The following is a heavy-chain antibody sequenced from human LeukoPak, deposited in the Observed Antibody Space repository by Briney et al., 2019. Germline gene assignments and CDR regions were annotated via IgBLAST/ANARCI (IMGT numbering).Heavy chain of an antibody. CDR2: IYHSGST. V-gene: IGHV4-30-2*01. CDR3: ARGGDILTERAFDI. J-gene: IGHJ3*02. Sequence: SQTLSLTCAVSGGSISSGGYSWSWIRQPPGKGLEWIGYIYHSGSTYYNPSLKSRVTISVDRSKNQFSLKLSSVTAADTAVYYCARGGDILTERAFDIWGQATMVTVSS. D-gene: IGHD3-9*01. CDR1: GGSISSGGYS.